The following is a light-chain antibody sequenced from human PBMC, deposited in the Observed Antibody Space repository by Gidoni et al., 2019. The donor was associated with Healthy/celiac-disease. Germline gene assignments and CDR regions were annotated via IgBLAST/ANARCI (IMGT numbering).Light chain of an antibody. Sequence: DIVMTQSPDSLAVSLGERATINCKSSQSVLYSSNNKNYLAWYQQKPGQPPKLLIYWASTRESGVPDRFSGSGSGTDFTLTISSLQAEDVAVYYCQQYYSRRTFXQXTKVEIK. J-gene: IGKJ1*01. CDR1: QSVLYSSNNKNY. CDR2: WAS. CDR3: QQYYSRRT. V-gene: IGKV4-1*01.